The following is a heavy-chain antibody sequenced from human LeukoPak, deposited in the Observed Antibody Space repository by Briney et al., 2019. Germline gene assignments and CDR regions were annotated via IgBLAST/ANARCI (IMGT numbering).Heavy chain of an antibody. V-gene: IGHV3-21*01. CDR2: ISSSSSYI. D-gene: IGHD3-22*01. CDR1: GFTFSSYS. CDR3: ARAGYYYDSSGYLPYHYGMDV. J-gene: IGHJ6*02. Sequence: PGGSLRLSCAASGFTFSSYSMNWVRQAPGKGLEWVSSISSSSSYIYYADSVKGRFTISRDNAKNSLYLQMNSLRAEDTAVYYCARAGYYYDSSGYLPYHYGMDVWGQGTTVTVSS.